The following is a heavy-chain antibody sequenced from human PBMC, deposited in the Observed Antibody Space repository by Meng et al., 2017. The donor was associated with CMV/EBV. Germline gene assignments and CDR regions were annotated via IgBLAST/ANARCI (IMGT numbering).Heavy chain of an antibody. V-gene: IGHV3-7*01. CDR3: AREVIRGDAIDV. CDR1: GFSFNYYY. J-gene: IGHJ6*02. Sequence: GESLKISCAASGFSFNYYYMTWVRQAPGTGLEWVANIEQDGNEKNYVDSVKGRFTISRDNAKNSLYLQMNSLRAEDTAVYYCAREVIRGDAIDVWGQGATVTVSS. CDR2: IEQDGNEK. D-gene: IGHD2-21*01.